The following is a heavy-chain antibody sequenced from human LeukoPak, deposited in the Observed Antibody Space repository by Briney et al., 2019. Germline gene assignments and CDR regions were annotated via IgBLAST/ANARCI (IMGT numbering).Heavy chain of an antibody. CDR1: GFTFSGSA. Sequence: GGSLRLSCAASGFTFSGSAVHWVRQASGKGLEWVGRIRSKANSYATAYAASVKGRFTISRDDSKHTADLQMNSLKTEATAVYYGTRRYCSSNSCYDYWGQGTLVTVFS. V-gene: IGHV3-73*01. CDR2: IRSKANSYAT. D-gene: IGHD2-2*01. CDR3: TRRYCSSNSCYDY. J-gene: IGHJ4*02.